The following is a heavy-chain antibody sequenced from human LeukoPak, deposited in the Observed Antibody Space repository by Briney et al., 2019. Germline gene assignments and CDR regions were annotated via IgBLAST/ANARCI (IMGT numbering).Heavy chain of an antibody. J-gene: IGHJ4*02. CDR1: AYTFTTYG. CDR2: INPSGGST. Sequence: ASVKVSCKASAYTFTTYGITWVRQAPGQGLEWMGIINPSGGSTSYAQKFQGRVTMTRDTSTSTVYMELSSLRSEDTAVYYCARDRTLHWGQGTLVTVSS. V-gene: IGHV1-46*01. CDR3: ARDRTLH.